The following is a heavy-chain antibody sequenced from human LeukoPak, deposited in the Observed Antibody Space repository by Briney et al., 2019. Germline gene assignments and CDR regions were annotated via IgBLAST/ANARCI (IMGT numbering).Heavy chain of an antibody. D-gene: IGHD2/OR15-2a*01. CDR3: ARDEALGFPAVYYYYGMDV. J-gene: IGHJ6*02. Sequence: ASVKVSCKASGYTFTSYGISWVRQAPGQGLEWMGWISAYNGNTNYAQKLQGRVTMTTDTSTSTAYMELRSLRSDDTAVYYCARDEALGFPAVYYYYGMDVWGQGTTVTVSS. V-gene: IGHV1-18*01. CDR2: ISAYNGNT. CDR1: GYTFTSYG.